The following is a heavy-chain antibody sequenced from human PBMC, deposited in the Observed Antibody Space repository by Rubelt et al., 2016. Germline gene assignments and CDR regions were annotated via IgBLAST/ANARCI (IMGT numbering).Heavy chain of an antibody. CDR3: ARHYDILTGLGFDP. CDR2: INHSGST. V-gene: IGHV4-34*01. CDR1: GGSFSGYY. J-gene: IGHJ5*02. Sequence: QVQLQQWGAGLLKPSETLSLTCAVYGGSFSGYYWSWIRQPPGKGLEWIGEINHSGSTNYNPSLKSRVTISVDTSKNQFSLKLSSVTAADTAVYYCARHYDILTGLGFDPWGQGTLVTVSS. D-gene: IGHD3-9*01.